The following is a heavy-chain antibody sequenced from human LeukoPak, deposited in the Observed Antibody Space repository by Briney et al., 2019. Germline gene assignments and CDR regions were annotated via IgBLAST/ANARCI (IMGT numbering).Heavy chain of an antibody. Sequence: SQTLSLTCAISGDSVSSNSAAWNWIRQSPSRGLEWLGRTYYRSKWYNDYAVSVKSRITINPDTSKNQFSLQLNSVTPEDTAVYYCARRGDSYDSSGYYPQLGFDPWGQGTLVTVSS. J-gene: IGHJ5*02. CDR3: ARRGDSYDSSGYYPQLGFDP. CDR1: GDSVSSNSAA. CDR2: TYYRSKWYN. D-gene: IGHD3-22*01. V-gene: IGHV6-1*01.